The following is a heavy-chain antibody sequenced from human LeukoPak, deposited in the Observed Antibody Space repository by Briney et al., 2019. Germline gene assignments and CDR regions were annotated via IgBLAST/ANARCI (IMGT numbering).Heavy chain of an antibody. V-gene: IGHV3-7*01. CDR3: ARDADRGYSYGRYYYGMDV. J-gene: IGHJ6*02. D-gene: IGHD5-18*01. Sequence: GGSLRLSCEVSGFTFSSYWMNWVRQAPGKGLEWVANIKQDGSDKYYVDSVKGRFTISRDNAKNSLYLQMNSLRAEDTAVYYCARDADRGYSYGRYYYGMDVWGQGTTVTVSS. CDR2: IKQDGSDK. CDR1: GFTFSSYW.